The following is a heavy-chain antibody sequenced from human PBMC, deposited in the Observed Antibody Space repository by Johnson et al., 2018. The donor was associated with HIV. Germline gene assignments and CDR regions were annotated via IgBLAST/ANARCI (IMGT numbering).Heavy chain of an antibody. D-gene: IGHD3-16*01. V-gene: IGHV3-30*18. J-gene: IGHJ3*02. CDR3: AKMSRGRQDAFDI. CDR1: GFTFSTYG. CDR2: ITYDGSNQ. Sequence: QVQLVESGGGVVQPGRSLRLSCAASGFTFSTYGMHWVRQAPGKGLEWVAVITYDGSNQYYGDSVKGRFTISRDNSKNTLYVQMNSLRVEDTAVYYCAKMSRGRQDAFDIWGQGTKVTVSS.